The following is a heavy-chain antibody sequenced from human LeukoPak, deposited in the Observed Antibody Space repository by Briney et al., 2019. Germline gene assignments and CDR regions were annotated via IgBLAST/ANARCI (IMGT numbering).Heavy chain of an antibody. Sequence: GGSLRLSCAASGFTFTSYDMSWVRQAPGKGLEWVAAIGGSGGSTYYADSVKGRFTISRDKSKATLYLQINSLRAEDTAVYYCVKGLDDYYYYYGMDVWGQGTTVTVAS. CDR3: VKGLDDYYYYYGMDV. J-gene: IGHJ6*02. V-gene: IGHV3-23*01. D-gene: IGHD1-1*01. CDR2: IGGSGGST. CDR1: GFTFTSYD.